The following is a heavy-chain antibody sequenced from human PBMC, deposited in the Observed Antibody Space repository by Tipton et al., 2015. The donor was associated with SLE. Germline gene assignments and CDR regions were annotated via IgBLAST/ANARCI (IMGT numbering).Heavy chain of an antibody. D-gene: IGHD1-26*01. CDR2: ISSSSSYI. V-gene: IGHV3-21*01. CDR3: AAPSLGGWLGAGKGYLDL. J-gene: IGHJ2*01. Sequence: SLRLSCAASGFTFSSYSMNWVRQAPGKGLEWVSSISSSSSYIYYADSVKGRFTISRDNAKNSLYLQMNSLRAEDTAVYYCAAPSLGGWLGAGKGYLDLWGRGTLVTVSS. CDR1: GFTFSSYS.